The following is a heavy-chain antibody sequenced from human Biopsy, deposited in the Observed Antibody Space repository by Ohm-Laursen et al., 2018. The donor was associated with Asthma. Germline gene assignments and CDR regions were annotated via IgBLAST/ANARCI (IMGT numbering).Heavy chain of an antibody. CDR2: ISSSGSTT. V-gene: IGHV3-11*01. CDR3: ARVFESSEWGPFYHFGLDV. D-gene: IGHD6-25*01. J-gene: IGHJ6*02. Sequence: SLRLSCSAPGFSFSDYYMTWMRQAPGKGLEWVSSISSSGSTTYPAESVKGRFTISRDNAQKSLFLQMGSLRAEDTAMYYCARVFESSEWGPFYHFGLDVWGQGTTVAVSS. CDR1: GFSFSDYY.